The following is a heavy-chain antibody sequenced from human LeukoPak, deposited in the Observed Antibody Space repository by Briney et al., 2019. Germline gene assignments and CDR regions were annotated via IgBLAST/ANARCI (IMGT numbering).Heavy chain of an antibody. V-gene: IGHV3-48*03. J-gene: IGHJ6*04. Sequence: GGSLRLSCAASGFTFSSYEMNWVGQAQGKGVEWVSYISSSGSTIYYADSVKGRFTIYRDNAKNSLYLQMNSLRAEGTAVYYCAELGITIIGGVWGKGTTVTISS. CDR3: AELGITIIGGV. CDR1: GFTFSSYE. D-gene: IGHD3-10*02. CDR2: ISSSGSTI.